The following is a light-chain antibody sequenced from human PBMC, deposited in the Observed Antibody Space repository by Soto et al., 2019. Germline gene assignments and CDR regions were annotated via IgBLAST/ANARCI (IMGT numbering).Light chain of an antibody. J-gene: IGKJ5*01. Sequence: DNHMTQSPSTLSASVGDRVTVTCRASQSISSWLAWYQQKPGKAPKVLIYDASSLESGVPSRFSGSGSGTEFTLTISSLQPDDFATYYCQQYNSYSITFGQGTRLEIK. CDR2: DAS. CDR1: QSISSW. V-gene: IGKV1-5*01. CDR3: QQYNSYSIT.